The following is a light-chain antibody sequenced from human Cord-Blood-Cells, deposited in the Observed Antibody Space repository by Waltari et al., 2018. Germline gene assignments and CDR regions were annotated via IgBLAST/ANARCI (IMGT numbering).Light chain of an antibody. Sequence: DIQMTQYPSSLSASVGDRVTITCRASQSISSYLNWYQQKPGKAPKLLIYAASSLQSGVPSRFSGSGSGTDFTLTISSLQPEDFATYYCQQSYSTPLTVGGGTKVEIK. V-gene: IGKV1-39*01. CDR1: QSISSY. CDR3: QQSYSTPLT. CDR2: AAS. J-gene: IGKJ4*01.